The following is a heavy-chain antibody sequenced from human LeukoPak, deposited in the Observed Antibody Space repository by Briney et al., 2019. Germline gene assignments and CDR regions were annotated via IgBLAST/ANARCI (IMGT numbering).Heavy chain of an antibody. J-gene: IGHJ4*02. V-gene: IGHV4-39*01. D-gene: IGHD1-1*01. Sequence: SETLSLTCSVSGDSISSSSCWWGWIRQPPGKGLEWIGTIYSSGSTYYNPPLESRVTISVDTSKNQFSLRLTSVTAADTAVYYCARRTCNWYYFDFWGQGTLVTVSS. CDR1: GDSISSSSCW. CDR3: ARRTCNWYYFDF. CDR2: IYSSGST.